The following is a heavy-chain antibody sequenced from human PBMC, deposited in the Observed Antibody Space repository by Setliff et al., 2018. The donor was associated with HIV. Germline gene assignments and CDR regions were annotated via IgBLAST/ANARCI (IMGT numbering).Heavy chain of an antibody. CDR1: GYSFTNHY. V-gene: IGHV1-46*01. Sequence: ASVKVSCKPSGYSFTNHYMHWVRQAPGQGLEWMGVINPTGGSTRNTQKFQGRVAMTRDTSTSTVYMELSSQWSEDRAVYYCASAGAWQRNALDIWGQGTMVTVS. CDR2: INPTGGST. J-gene: IGHJ3*02. CDR3: ASAGAWQRNALDI. D-gene: IGHD5-12*01.